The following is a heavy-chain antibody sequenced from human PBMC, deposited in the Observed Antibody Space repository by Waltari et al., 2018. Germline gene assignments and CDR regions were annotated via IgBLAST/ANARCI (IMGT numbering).Heavy chain of an antibody. CDR3: ARVAYSDFWSDYSSRPSFDY. CDR1: GYYISRNYF. J-gene: IGHJ4*02. CDR2: IFHSGRP. V-gene: IGHV4-38-2*02. D-gene: IGHD3-3*01. Sequence: QVELQESGPGLVKPSETLSLTCKVSGYYISRNYFWAWIRQPPGKGPEWIGSIFHSGRPSYTPALKSRVTISVATSKNQFSLKLISVTAADTASYYCARVAYSDFWSDYSSRPSFDYWGPGTLVTVSS.